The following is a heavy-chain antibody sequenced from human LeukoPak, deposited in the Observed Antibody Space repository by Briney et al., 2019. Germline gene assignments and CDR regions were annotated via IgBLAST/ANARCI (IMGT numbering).Heavy chain of an antibody. V-gene: IGHV3-15*01. D-gene: IGHD2-8*01. Sequence: GGSLSLSCAASGFTLTNAWMSRVRQAPGKGLEWVSRMKSKTDGGTTDYAAPVKGRFTISRDDSKNTLYLQMNSLKTEDTAVYYCTTEAELRHYCTNGICYNFDCWGQGTLVTVYS. CDR3: TTEAELRHYCTNGICYNFDC. CDR2: MKSKTDGGTT. J-gene: IGHJ4*02. CDR1: GFTLTNAW.